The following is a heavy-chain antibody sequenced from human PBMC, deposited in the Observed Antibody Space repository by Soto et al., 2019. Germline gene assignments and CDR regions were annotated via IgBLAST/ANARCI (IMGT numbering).Heavy chain of an antibody. Sequence: QVQLVESGGGVVQPGRSLRLSCAASGFTFTSYGMHWVREGPDKGLEWVAIISYDGSDKYYADSVKGRFTISRDTSKNTLYLQMNSLRPEDTALYYCVGGQYYFDYRGQGTLVIVAS. J-gene: IGHJ4*02. V-gene: IGHV3-30*03. CDR3: VGGQYYFDY. CDR2: ISYDGSDK. CDR1: GFTFTSYG. D-gene: IGHD3-10*01.